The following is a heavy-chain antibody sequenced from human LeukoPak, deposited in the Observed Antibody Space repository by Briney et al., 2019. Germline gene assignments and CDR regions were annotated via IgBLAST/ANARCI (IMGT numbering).Heavy chain of an antibody. J-gene: IGHJ5*02. D-gene: IGHD6-13*01. V-gene: IGHV3-7*01. CDR2: IKQDGSEK. Sequence: GGSLSLSCAASGFTFSSYWMSWVRQAPGKGLEWVANIKQDGSEKYYVDSVKGRFTISRDNAKNSLYLQMNSLRAEDTAVYYCARVYSSSYRKLFDPWGQGTLVTVSS. CDR3: ARVYSSSYRKLFDP. CDR1: GFTFSSYW.